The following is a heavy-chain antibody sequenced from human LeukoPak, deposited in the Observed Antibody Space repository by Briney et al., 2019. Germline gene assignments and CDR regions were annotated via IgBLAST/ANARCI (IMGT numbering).Heavy chain of an antibody. J-gene: IGHJ6*02. CDR1: GFTFSSYA. V-gene: IGHV3-23*01. Sequence: PGGSLRLSCAASGFTFSSYAMSWVRQAPGRGLEWVSIISGSGESTFYADSVKGRFIISRDNSKNTLYLQMNSLRAEDTAVYYCAKGFLSIAVAAFYYYGMDVWGQGTTVTVSS. CDR2: ISGSGEST. D-gene: IGHD6-19*01. CDR3: AKGFLSIAVAAFYYYGMDV.